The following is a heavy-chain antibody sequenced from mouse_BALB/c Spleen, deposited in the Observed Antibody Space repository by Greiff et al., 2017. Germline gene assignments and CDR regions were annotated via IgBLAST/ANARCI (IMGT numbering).Heavy chain of an antibody. V-gene: IGHV1S137*01. D-gene: IGHD1-1*01. CDR1: GYTFTDYA. J-gene: IGHJ4*01. CDR3: ARETVVDAMDY. Sequence: QVQLQQSGAELVRPGVSVKISCKGSGYTFTDYAMHWVKQSHAKSLEWIGVISTYYGDASYNQKFKGKATMTVDKSSSTAYMELARLTSEDSAIYFCARETVVDAMDYWGQGTSVTVSS. CDR2: ISTYYGDA.